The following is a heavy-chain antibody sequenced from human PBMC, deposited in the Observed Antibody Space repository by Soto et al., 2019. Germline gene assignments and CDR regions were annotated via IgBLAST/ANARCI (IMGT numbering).Heavy chain of an antibody. V-gene: IGHV1-46*01. CDR1: GYTFTSYY. Sequence: ASVKVSCKASGYTFTSYYMHWVRQAPGQGLEWMGIINPSGGSTSYAQKFQGRVTMTRDNAKNSLYLQMNSLRAEDTAVYYCARHPERIAQIGWFDPWGQGTLVTVSS. J-gene: IGHJ5*02. CDR3: ARHPERIAQIGWFDP. D-gene: IGHD6-13*01. CDR2: INPSGGST.